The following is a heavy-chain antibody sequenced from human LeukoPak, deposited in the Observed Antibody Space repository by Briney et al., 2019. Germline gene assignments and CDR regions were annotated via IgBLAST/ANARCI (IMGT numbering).Heavy chain of an antibody. J-gene: IGHJ4*02. CDR2: ISSTGNTI. CDR1: GFTFSSYS. CDR3: ARDRDGY. Sequence: PRGSLRHSCTATGFTFSSYSMNWVRQAPGKGLEWVSYISSTGNTIYYADSVKGRFTISRDNAKNSLYLQMNSLRDEDTAVYYCARDRDGYWGQGTLVTVSS. D-gene: IGHD5-24*01. V-gene: IGHV3-48*02.